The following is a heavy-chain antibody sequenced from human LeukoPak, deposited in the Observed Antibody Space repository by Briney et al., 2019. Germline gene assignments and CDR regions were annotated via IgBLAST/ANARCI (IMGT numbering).Heavy chain of an antibody. D-gene: IGHD3-10*01. CDR3: ARQISGYYYYYIDV. CDR1: GGSISSSNYY. V-gene: IGHV4-39*01. Sequence: PSETLSLTCSVSGGSISSSNYYWGWIRQPPGKGLEWIVTIYYSGTTYYNPSLESRVTISEYMSKNQFSLTLRSVPAADTAVYYCARQISGYYYYYIDVWGKGTTVTVSS. CDR2: IYYSGTT. J-gene: IGHJ6*03.